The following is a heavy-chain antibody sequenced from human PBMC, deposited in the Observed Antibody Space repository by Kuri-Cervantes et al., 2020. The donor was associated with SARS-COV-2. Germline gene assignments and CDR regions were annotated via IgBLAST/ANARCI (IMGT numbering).Heavy chain of an antibody. CDR2: ISWNSGSI. V-gene: IGHV3-9*01. J-gene: IGHJ4*02. CDR1: GFTFDDYA. CDR3: ARESLGYDSSWFDY. Sequence: GGSLRLSCAASGFTFDDYAMHWVRQAPGKGLEWVSGISWNSGSIGYADSVKGRFTISRDNSKNTLYLQMNSLRAEDTAVYYCARESLGYDSSWFDYWGQGTLVTVSS. D-gene: IGHD3-22*01.